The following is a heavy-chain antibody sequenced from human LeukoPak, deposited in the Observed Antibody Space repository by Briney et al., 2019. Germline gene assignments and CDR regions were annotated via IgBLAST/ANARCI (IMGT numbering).Heavy chain of an antibody. CDR2: IYYSGST. J-gene: IGHJ4*02. CDR3: ARHGAYGSGSYNNNVYYFDY. CDR1: GGSISSYY. Sequence: SETLSLTCTVSGGSISSYYWSWIRQPPGKGLEWIGYIYYSGSTNYNPSLKSRVTISVDTSKNQFSLKLSSVTAADTAVYYCARHGAYGSGSYNNNVYYFDYWGQGTLVTVYS. D-gene: IGHD3-10*01. V-gene: IGHV4-59*08.